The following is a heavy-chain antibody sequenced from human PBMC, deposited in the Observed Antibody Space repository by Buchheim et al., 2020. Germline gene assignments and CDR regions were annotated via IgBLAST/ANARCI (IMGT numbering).Heavy chain of an antibody. CDR2: INHSGST. J-gene: IGHJ6*02. V-gene: IGHV4-34*01. Sequence: QVQLQQWGAGLLKPSETLSLTCAVYGGSFSGYYWSWIRQPPGKGLEWIGEINHSGSTNYNPSLKSRVAISVDTSKNQFSLKLSSVTAADTAVYYCARDNYDYYGMDVWGQGTT. CDR3: ARDNYDYYGMDV. CDR1: GGSFSGYY.